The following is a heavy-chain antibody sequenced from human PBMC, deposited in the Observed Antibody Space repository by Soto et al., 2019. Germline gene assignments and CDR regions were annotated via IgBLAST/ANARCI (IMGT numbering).Heavy chain of an antibody. CDR2: INSDESIT. CDR1: GFTCNSYW. V-gene: IGHV3-74*01. CDR3: ARDFGPTIAARVPFDY. D-gene: IGHD6-6*01. J-gene: IGHJ4*02. Sequence: GSLRVSGAASGFTCNSYWMHWVRQAPGKGLVWVSRINSDESITDYADSVKGRFTISRDNAKNMLYLQMNSLRAEDTAVYYCARDFGPTIAARVPFDYWGQGILVTVSS.